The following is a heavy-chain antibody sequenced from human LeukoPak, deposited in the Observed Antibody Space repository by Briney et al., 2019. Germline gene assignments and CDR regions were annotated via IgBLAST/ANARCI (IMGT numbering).Heavy chain of an antibody. CDR3: ARKQGGPYSSSWYDGDY. CDR1: GYTFTGYY. D-gene: IGHD6-13*01. CDR2: INPSGGST. V-gene: IGHV1-46*01. J-gene: IGHJ4*02. Sequence: GASVKVSSKASGYTFTGYYMHWVRQAPGQGLEWMGIINPSGGSTSYAQKFQGRVTMTRDMSTSTVYMELSSLRSEDTAVYYCARKQGGPYSSSWYDGDYWGQGTLVTVSS.